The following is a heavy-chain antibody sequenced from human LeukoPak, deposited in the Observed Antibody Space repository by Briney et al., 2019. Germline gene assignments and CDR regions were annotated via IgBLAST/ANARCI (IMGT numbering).Heavy chain of an antibody. D-gene: IGHD2/OR15-2a*01. J-gene: IGHJ4*02. CDR1: GYTFTSYG. Sequence: ASVKVSCKASGYTFTSYGISWVRQAPGQELEWMGWIIAFNGKTNYAQKIQGRVTMTTDTSRSTAYMELRSLRSDDTAVYYGGRTVCGCKRGLRDYGGGGTGVSVSS. V-gene: IGHV1-18*01. CDR2: IIAFNGKT. CDR3: GRTVCGCKRGLRDY.